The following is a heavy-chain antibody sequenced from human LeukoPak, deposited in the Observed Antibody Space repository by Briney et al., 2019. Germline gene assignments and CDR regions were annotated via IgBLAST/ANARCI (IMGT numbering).Heavy chain of an antibody. V-gene: IGHV1-2*02. Sequence: GASVKLSCKASGYTFTGYYMHWVRQAPGQGLEWMGWINPNSGGKNYAQKFQGRVTMTRDTSISTAYMELSRLRSDDTAVYYCARVFGVVIDAFDIWGQGTMVTVSS. CDR2: INPNSGGK. J-gene: IGHJ3*02. D-gene: IGHD3-3*01. CDR3: ARVFGVVIDAFDI. CDR1: GYTFTGYY.